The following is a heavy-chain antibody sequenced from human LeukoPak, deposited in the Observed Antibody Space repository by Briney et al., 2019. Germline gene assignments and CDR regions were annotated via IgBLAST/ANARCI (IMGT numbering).Heavy chain of an antibody. CDR2: IIPIFGTA. CDR1: GGTFSSYA. CDR3: ARNAITGTTDYYYMDV. D-gene: IGHD1-7*01. J-gene: IGHJ6*03. V-gene: IGHV1-69*13. Sequence: ASVKVSCKASGGTFSSYAISWVRQAPGQGLEWMGGIIPIFGTANYAQKFQGRVTITADESTSTAYMELSSLRSEDTAVYHCARNAITGTTDYYYMDVWGKGTTVTVSS.